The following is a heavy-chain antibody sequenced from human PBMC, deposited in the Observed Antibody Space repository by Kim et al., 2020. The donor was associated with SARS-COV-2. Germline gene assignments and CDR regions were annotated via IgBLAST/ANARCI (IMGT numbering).Heavy chain of an antibody. Sequence: GGSLRLSCVASGFSFTTNWMNWVRQAPGKGLEWVARIRADGTAKYYAESVEGRFTISRDNAKNSLFLQMSSLSADDTAVYYCVRDRKYCLDDWGPGTMVTVSS. CDR2: IRADGTAK. V-gene: IGHV3-7*01. D-gene: IGHD2-8*02. J-gene: IGHJ4*02. CDR3: VRDRKYCLDD. CDR1: GFSFTTNW.